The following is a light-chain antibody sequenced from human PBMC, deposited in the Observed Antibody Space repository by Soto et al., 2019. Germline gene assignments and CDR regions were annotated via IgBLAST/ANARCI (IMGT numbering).Light chain of an antibody. Sequence: SHSAVTLSLSPGEGATLTSSASQSVSSNYLAWYQQKPGQAPRLLIYGASNRATGIPARFSGSGSGTDFTLIISSLEPEDFAVYYCQQRSNWQGATFGGGTKVDIK. CDR3: QQRSNWQGAT. CDR2: GAS. CDR1: QSVSSNY. V-gene: IGKV3D-20*02. J-gene: IGKJ4*01.